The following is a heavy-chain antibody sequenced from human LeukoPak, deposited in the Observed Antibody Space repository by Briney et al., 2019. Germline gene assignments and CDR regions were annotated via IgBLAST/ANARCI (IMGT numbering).Heavy chain of an antibody. Sequence: ASVKVSCKASGYTFTRYYVHWVRQAPGQGLEWMGGFDPEDGETIYAQKFQGRVTMTEDTSTDTAYMELSSLRSEDTAVYYCATGLRRVAQYYFDYWGQGTLVTVSS. J-gene: IGHJ4*02. D-gene: IGHD2-15*01. CDR3: ATGLRRVAQYYFDY. CDR2: FDPEDGET. CDR1: GYTFTRYY. V-gene: IGHV1-24*01.